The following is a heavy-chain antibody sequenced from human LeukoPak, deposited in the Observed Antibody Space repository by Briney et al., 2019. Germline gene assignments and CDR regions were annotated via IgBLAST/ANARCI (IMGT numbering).Heavy chain of an antibody. J-gene: IGHJ5*02. CDR2: INHSGST. V-gene: IGHV4-34*01. D-gene: IGHD2-2*01. CDR3: ARGYCSSASCPNWFDP. CDR1: GGSFSGYY. Sequence: PSETLSLTCAVYGGSFSGYYWSWIRQPPGKGLEWIGEINHSGSTNYNPSLKSRVTISVDTSKNQFSLKLSSVTAADTAVYYCARGYCSSASCPNWFDPWGQGTLVTVSS.